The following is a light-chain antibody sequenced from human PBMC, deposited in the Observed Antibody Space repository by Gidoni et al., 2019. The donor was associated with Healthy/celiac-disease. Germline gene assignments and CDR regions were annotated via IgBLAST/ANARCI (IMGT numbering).Light chain of an antibody. CDR1: SSNIGSNT. CDR2: SNN. Sequence: QSVLTQPPSASGTPGQRVTISCSGSSSNIGSNTVNWYQQLPGTAPKLLIDSNNQGPSGVPDRFSGSKSGTSASLAISGLQSEDEADYYCAAWDDSLNGVVFGGGTKLTVL. V-gene: IGLV1-44*01. CDR3: AAWDDSLNGVV. J-gene: IGLJ2*01.